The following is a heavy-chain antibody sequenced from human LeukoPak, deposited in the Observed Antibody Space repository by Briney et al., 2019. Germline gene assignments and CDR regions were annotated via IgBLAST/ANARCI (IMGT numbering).Heavy chain of an antibody. V-gene: IGHV4-34*01. J-gene: IGHJ4*02. Sequence: KPSETLSLTCAVYGGSFSGYYWSWIRQPPGKGLEWIGEINHSGSTNYNPSLKSRVTISVDTSKNQFSLKLSSVTAADTAVYYCASELWGSYRYTPDYWGQGTLVTVSS. CDR2: INHSGST. D-gene: IGHD3-16*02. CDR1: GGSFSGYY. CDR3: ASELWGSYRYTPDY.